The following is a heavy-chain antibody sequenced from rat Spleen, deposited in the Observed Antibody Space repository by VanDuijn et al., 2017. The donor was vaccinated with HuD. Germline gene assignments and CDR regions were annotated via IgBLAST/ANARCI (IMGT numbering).Heavy chain of an antibody. CDR2: ISYDGSST. CDR3: ARHWGY. CDR1: GFTFDDHF. J-gene: IGHJ2*01. V-gene: IGHV5-29*01. Sequence: EVQLVESGGGLVQPGWSLKLSCAASGFTFDDHFMAWVRQAPTKGLEWVATISYDGSSTYYRDSVKGRFTVSRDNAKSTLYLQMDSLRSEDTATYYCARHWGYWGQGVTVTVSS. D-gene: IGHD4-6*01.